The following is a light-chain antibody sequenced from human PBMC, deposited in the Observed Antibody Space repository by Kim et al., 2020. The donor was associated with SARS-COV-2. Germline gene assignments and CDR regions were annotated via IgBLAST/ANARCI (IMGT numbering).Light chain of an antibody. V-gene: IGLV1-44*01. Sequence: GQRITISCSGSSSNIGRNGVNWYQHRPGTAPKLLMYGNNQRPSGVPDRFSGSKSGTSASLAISGLQSEDEADYYCATWDDSLKGWVFGGGTQLTVL. CDR3: ATWDDSLKGWV. J-gene: IGLJ3*02. CDR1: SSNIGRNG. CDR2: GNN.